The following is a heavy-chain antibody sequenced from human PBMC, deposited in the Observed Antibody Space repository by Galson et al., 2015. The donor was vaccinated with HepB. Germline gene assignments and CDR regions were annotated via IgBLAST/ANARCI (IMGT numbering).Heavy chain of an antibody. D-gene: IGHD6-13*01. CDR3: AKGRVAGTYFDF. CDR1: GFTFINYD. V-gene: IGHV3-30*02. CDR2: IRSLGSNK. Sequence: SLRLSCATSGFTFINYDMNWVRQAPGKGLEWVAFIRSLGSNKYYADSVKGRFTISRDNSKNTLYLQMNSLRAEDTAVYYCAKGRVAGTYFDFWGQGTLVTVSS. J-gene: IGHJ4*02.